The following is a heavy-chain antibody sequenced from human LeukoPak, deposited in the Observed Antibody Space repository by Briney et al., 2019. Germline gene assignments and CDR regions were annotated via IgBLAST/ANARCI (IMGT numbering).Heavy chain of an antibody. D-gene: IGHD3-22*01. Sequence: GGSLRLSCAASGFTFSSYAIHWVRQAPGRGLEWVSSVDGGGGGTYYADSVKGRFTISRDNSKNTLYLQMNSLRAEDTAVYYCARDGVDYYDSSGFDYWGQGTLVTVSS. V-gene: IGHV3-NL1*01. CDR3: ARDGVDYYDSSGFDY. J-gene: IGHJ4*02. CDR1: GFTFSSYA. CDR2: VDGGGGGT.